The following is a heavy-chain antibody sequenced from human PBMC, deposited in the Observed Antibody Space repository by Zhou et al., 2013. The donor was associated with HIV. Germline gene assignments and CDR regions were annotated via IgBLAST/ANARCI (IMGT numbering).Heavy chain of an antibody. CDR2: LSAHNGNT. J-gene: IGHJ4*02. D-gene: IGHD3-16*01. V-gene: IGHV1-18*01. CDR3: AKVVHYYDGWGLDS. Sequence: QGQLVQSGVEVKKPGASVRVSCMASTYTFRTYGLAWVRQAPGQGLEWMGWLSAHNGNTNYAQKFQDRITISTDTSAKTAYLQLRSLKSDDTATYYCAKVVHYYDGWGLDSWGQGTLVTV. CDR1: TYTFRTYG.